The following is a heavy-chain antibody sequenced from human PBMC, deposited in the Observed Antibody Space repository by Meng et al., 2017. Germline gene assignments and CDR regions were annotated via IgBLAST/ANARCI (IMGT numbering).Heavy chain of an antibody. CDR1: GYSFTGYW. CDR3: ARHRDGYNTKSHAFDI. Sequence: GESLKISCRGSGYSFTGYWIGWVRQMPGKGLEWMGIIYPGDSDTRYSPSFQGQVTISADKSISTAYLQWSSLKASDTAMYYCARHRDGYNTKSHAFDIWGQGTMVTVSS. D-gene: IGHD5-24*01. V-gene: IGHV5-51*01. CDR2: IYPGDSDT. J-gene: IGHJ3*02.